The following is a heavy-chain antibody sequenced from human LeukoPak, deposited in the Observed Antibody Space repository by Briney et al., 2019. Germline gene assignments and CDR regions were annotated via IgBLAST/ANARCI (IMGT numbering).Heavy chain of an antibody. CDR1: GGTFSSYA. CDR3: AREPGSSSTFDP. D-gene: IGHD6-6*01. CDR2: IIPIFGTA. V-gene: IGHV1-69*05. J-gene: IGHJ5*02. Sequence: SVKVSCKASGGTFSSYAISWVRQAPGQGLEWMGGIIPIFGTANYAQKFQGRVTITTDESTSTAYMELSSLRSEDTAVYYCAREPGSSSTFDPWGQGTLVTVSS.